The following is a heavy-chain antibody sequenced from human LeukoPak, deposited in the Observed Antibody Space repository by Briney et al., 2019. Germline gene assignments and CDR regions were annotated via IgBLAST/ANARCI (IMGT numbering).Heavy chain of an antibody. CDR2: IYYSGST. D-gene: IGHD5-18*01. V-gene: IGHV4-59*01. J-gene: IGHJ4*02. CDR1: GGSISSYY. Sequence: SETLSLTCTVSGGSISSYYWSWIRQPPGKGLEWIGYIYYSGSTNYNPSLKSRVTISVDTSKNQFSVKLSSVTAAYTAVYYCARAEGYGLFDYWGQGTPVTVSS. CDR3: ARAEGYGLFDY.